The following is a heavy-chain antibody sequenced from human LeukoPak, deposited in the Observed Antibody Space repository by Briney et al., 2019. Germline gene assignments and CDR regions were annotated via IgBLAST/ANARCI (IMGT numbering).Heavy chain of an antibody. CDR3: ASRVPKQAVYYGSGSLGY. V-gene: IGHV4-34*01. Sequence: SETLSLTCAVYGGSFSGYYWSWIRQPPGKGLEWIGEINQSGSTNYNPSLKSRVTISVDTSKNQFSLKLSSVTAADTAVYYCASRVPKQAVYYGSGSLGYWGQGTLVTVSS. CDR2: INQSGST. D-gene: IGHD3-10*01. J-gene: IGHJ4*02. CDR1: GGSFSGYY.